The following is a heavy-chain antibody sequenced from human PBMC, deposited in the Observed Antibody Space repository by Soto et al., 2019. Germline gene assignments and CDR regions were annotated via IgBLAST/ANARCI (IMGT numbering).Heavy chain of an antibody. CDR3: ARHEYGDYHPYMDV. D-gene: IGHD4-17*01. Sequence: SSETLSLTCTVSGGSTSSYYWSWIRQPPGKGLEWIGYIYYSGSTNYNPSLRSRVTISVDTSKNQFSLKLSSVTAADTAVYYCARHEYGDYHPYMDVWGKGTTVTVSS. CDR1: GGSTSSYY. J-gene: IGHJ6*03. CDR2: IYYSGST. V-gene: IGHV4-59*08.